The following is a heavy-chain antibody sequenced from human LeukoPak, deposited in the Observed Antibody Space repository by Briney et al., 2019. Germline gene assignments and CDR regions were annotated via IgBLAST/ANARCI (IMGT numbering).Heavy chain of an antibody. J-gene: IGHJ4*02. V-gene: IGHV4-30-2*01. CDR2: NYHRGST. CDR3: ARDRGYYGSGRQGPYFDY. CDR1: GGSISSGGFS. D-gene: IGHD3-10*01. Sequence: PSETLSLTFAVSGGSISSGGFSWSWIRQPPGKGLVGIGYNYHRGSTYYNPSLKSRVTLSVDMSKNHFSLKLSSVTAADTAVYYCARDRGYYGSGRQGPYFDYCGQGTLVTVSS.